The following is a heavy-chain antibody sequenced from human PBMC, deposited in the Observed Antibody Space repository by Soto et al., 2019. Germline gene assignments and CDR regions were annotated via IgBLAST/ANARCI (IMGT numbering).Heavy chain of an antibody. CDR2: VDYSGNS. D-gene: IGHD6-19*01. Sequence: PSETLSLTCTVSGGSINTYDWSRIRQPPGKGLEWIGYVDYSGNSDSSPSLKNRVTISIDTSKKQVSLKLNSVTAADTAVYYCARNWFSVAGRFHFDYWGHGIPVTSSS. J-gene: IGHJ4*01. V-gene: IGHV4-59*01. CDR1: GGSINTYD. CDR3: ARNWFSVAGRFHFDY.